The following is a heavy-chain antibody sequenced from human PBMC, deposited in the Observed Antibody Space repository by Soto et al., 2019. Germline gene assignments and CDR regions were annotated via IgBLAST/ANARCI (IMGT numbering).Heavy chain of an antibody. V-gene: IGHV3-30*18. Sequence: QVQLVESGGAVVQPGKSLRLSCAASGFTFSSYGMYWIRQAPGKGLEWVAAISYDGSNKFHADSVKGRFTISRDNSQNTLYLQMNSLITEDTAVYYCAKDIVRYTYGACDNWGQGALVNVSS. CDR2: ISYDGSNK. D-gene: IGHD5-18*01. CDR1: GFTFSSYG. J-gene: IGHJ4*02. CDR3: AKDIVRYTYGACDN.